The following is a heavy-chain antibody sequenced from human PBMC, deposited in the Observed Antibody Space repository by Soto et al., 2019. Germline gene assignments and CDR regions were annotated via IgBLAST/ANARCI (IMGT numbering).Heavy chain of an antibody. V-gene: IGHV4-34*01. CDR1: GGSLSGYY. CDR2: FNHSGDT. D-gene: IGHD3-9*01. Sequence: PSETLSLTCAVYGGSLSGYYWSWIRQPPGKALEWIGEFNHSGDTNYNPSLKSRVTISVDTSKNQLFLNLSSVTAADTAVYYCATFQGGSRYFGYWGQGTLVTVSS. CDR3: ATFQGGSRYFGY. J-gene: IGHJ4*02.